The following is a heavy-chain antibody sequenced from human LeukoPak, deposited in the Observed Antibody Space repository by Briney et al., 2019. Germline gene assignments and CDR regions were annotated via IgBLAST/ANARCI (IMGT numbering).Heavy chain of an antibody. D-gene: IGHD2-15*01. V-gene: IGHV1-69*04. Sequence: ASVKVSCKASGGTFSSYVISWVRQAPGQGLEWMGRIIPILGIANYAQNFQDRVTITADKSTSTAYMELSSLRSEDTAVYYCATYCSGGPCYSNYWSQGTLVTVSS. CDR1: GGTFSSYV. CDR2: IIPILGIA. CDR3: ATYCSGGPCYSNY. J-gene: IGHJ4*02.